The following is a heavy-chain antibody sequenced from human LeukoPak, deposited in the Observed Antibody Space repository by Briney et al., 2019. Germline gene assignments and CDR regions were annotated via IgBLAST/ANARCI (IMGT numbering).Heavy chain of an antibody. CDR3: ARDGEWELRPDLFDY. CDR2: ISYDGSNK. CDR1: GFTFSSYA. Sequence: GGSLRLSCAASGFTFSSYAMHWVRQAPGKGLEWVAVISYDGSNKYYADSVKGRFAISRDNSKNTLYLQMNSLRAEDTAVYYCARDGEWELRPDLFDYWGQGTLVTVSS. V-gene: IGHV3-30*09. J-gene: IGHJ4*02. D-gene: IGHD1-26*01.